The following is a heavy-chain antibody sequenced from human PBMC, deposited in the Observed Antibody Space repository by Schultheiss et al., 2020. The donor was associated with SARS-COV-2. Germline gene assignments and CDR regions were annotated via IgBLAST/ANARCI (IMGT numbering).Heavy chain of an antibody. V-gene: IGHV3-21*01. CDR1: GFTFSSYA. D-gene: IGHD3-9*01. CDR3: ARDYDILTGYYNVDAFDI. Sequence: GGSLRLSCAASGFTFSSYAMHWVRQAPGKGLEWVSSISSSSSYIYYADSVKGRFTISRDSAKNSLYLQMNSLRAEDTAVYYCARDYDILTGYYNVDAFDIWGQGTMVTVSS. J-gene: IGHJ3*02. CDR2: ISSSSSYI.